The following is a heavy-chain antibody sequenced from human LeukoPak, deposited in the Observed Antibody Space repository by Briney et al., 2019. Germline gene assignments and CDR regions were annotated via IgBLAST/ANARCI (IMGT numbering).Heavy chain of an antibody. V-gene: IGHV3-21*04. CDR2: ISSSSSYI. CDR1: GFTFSSYS. D-gene: IGHD1-26*01. J-gene: IGHJ4*02. Sequence: PGGSLRLSCAASGFTFSSYSMNWVRQAPGKGLEWVSSISSSSSYIYYADSVKGRFAISRDNAKNSLYLQINSLRAEDTAVYYCAKRGRGKVGADDFWGQGTLVTVSS. CDR3: AKRGRGKVGADDF.